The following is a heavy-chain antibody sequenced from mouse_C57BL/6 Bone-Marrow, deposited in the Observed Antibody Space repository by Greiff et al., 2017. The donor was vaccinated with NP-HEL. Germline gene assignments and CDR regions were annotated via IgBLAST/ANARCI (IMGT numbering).Heavy chain of an antibody. J-gene: IGHJ3*01. CDR1: GFTFSSYG. D-gene: IGHD4-1*01. V-gene: IGHV5-6*02. Sequence: DVMLVESGGDLVKPGGSLKLSCAASGFTFSSYGMSWVRQTPDKRLGWVATISSGGSYPYYPDSVKGRFTISRDNAKNTLYLQMSSLKSEDTAMYYCARQGELGLFAYWGQGTLVTVSA. CDR2: ISSGGSYP. CDR3: ARQGELGLFAY.